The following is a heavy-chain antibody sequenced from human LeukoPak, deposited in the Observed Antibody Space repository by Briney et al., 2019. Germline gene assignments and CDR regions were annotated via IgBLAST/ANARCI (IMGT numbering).Heavy chain of an antibody. CDR3: ARSGSGYFDY. Sequence: PGGSLRLPCAASGITLSVYWMSWVRQAPGKGLEWVANIKQDGSEKYYRDSVQGRFTISRENAKNSLYLQMNSLRAEDTAVYYCARSGSGYFDYWGQGSLVTVSS. CDR1: GITLSVYW. CDR2: IKQDGSEK. J-gene: IGHJ4*02. V-gene: IGHV3-7*01.